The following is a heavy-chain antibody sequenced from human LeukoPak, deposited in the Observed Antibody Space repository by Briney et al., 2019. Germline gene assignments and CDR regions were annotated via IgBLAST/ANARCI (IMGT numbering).Heavy chain of an antibody. V-gene: IGHV1-69*04. CDR3: ARQYSSSSDY. D-gene: IGHD6-6*01. Sequence: GSSVKVSCKASGGTFSSYAISWVRQAPGQGLEWMGRIIPILGIANYAQKFQGRVTITADKSTSTAYMELSSLGSEDTAVYYCARQYSSSSDYWGQGTLVTVSS. CDR1: GGTFSSYA. J-gene: IGHJ4*02. CDR2: IIPILGIA.